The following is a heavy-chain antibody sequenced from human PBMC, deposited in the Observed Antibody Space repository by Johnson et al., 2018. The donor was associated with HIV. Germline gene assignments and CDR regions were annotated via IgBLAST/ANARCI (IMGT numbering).Heavy chain of an antibody. J-gene: IGHJ3*02. CDR1: GFTFSSYW. CDR3: ARDGVYSSPWDAFDI. Sequence: VQLVESGGGLVQPGGSLRLSCAASGFTFSSYWMSWVRQAPGKGLEWVANIKEDGSEEYYGDSMEGRFTISRDNAKNSLYLQMDNLRVEDTAMYYCARDGVYSSPWDAFDIWGQGTMVTVSS. D-gene: IGHD6-19*01. V-gene: IGHV3-7*05. CDR2: IKEDGSEE.